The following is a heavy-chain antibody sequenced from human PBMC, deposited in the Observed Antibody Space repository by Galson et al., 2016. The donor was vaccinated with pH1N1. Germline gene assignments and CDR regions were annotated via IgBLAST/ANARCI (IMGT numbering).Heavy chain of an antibody. D-gene: IGHD5-12*01. CDR1: GVTFSTYA. CDR2: IIPILGMT. Sequence: SVKVSCKASGVTFSTYAIAWVRQAPGQGLEWMGRIIPILGMTNYAQKFQGRVTITADTSTYTTYMELSSLRSEDTAMYYCARDRHSGDDHASDYWGRGTLVTVSS. V-gene: IGHV1-69*04. J-gene: IGHJ4*02. CDR3: ARDRHSGDDHASDY.